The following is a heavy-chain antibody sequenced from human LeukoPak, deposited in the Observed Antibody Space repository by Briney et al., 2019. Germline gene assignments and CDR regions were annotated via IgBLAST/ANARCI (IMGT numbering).Heavy chain of an antibody. D-gene: IGHD4-17*01. CDR1: GFTFSSYS. CDR3: ARETGSAVGSTDFDH. J-gene: IGHJ4*02. CDR2: ISSSSSYI. Sequence: PGGSLRLSRAASGFTFSSYSMNWVRQAPGKGLEWVSSISSSSSYIYYADSVKGRFTISRDNSKNTLYLQMNSLRAEDTAVYYCARETGSAVGSTDFDHWGQGTLVTVSS. V-gene: IGHV3-21*01.